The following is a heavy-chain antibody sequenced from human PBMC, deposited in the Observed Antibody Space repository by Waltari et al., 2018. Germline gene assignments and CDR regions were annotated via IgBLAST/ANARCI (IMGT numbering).Heavy chain of an antibody. CDR2: ISYDGSNK. V-gene: IGHV3-30-3*01. J-gene: IGHJ4*02. D-gene: IGHD2-2*01. Sequence: QVQLVESGGGVVQPGRSLRLSCAASGFTFSSYAMHWVRQAPGKGLEWVAVISYDGSNKYYADSVKGRFTISRDNSKNTLYLQMNSLRAEDTAVYYCARDPRYDIVVEGYWGQGTLVTVSS. CDR1: GFTFSSYA. CDR3: ARDPRYDIVVEGY.